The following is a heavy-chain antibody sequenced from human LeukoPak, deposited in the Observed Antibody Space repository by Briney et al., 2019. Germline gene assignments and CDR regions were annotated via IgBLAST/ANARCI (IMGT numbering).Heavy chain of an antibody. V-gene: IGHV6-1*01. D-gene: IGHD3-10*01. CDR3: ARENTLVRGTRNPFDY. CDR2: TFYRSKWYY. J-gene: IGHJ4*02. CDR1: GDSVSSNDAA. Sequence: SQTLSLTCAISGDSVSSNDAAWNWIRQSPSRGLEWLGRTFYRSKWYYDSAVSVKSRITIDPDTSKNQFSLQLNSVTPEDTAVYYCARENTLVRGTRNPFDYWGRGTLVTVSS.